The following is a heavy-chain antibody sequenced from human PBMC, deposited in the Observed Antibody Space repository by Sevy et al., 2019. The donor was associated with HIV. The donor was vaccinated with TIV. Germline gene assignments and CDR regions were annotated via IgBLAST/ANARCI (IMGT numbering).Heavy chain of an antibody. D-gene: IGHD3-22*01. Sequence: ASVKVSCKVSGYSLSNLAMHWVRQAPGKGLEWMGTFDPEDGETIYAQNFQGRVTLTEDTSTDTAYMELSSVRSEDTAVFYCAVTKDYYENSGNPFDYWGQGTLVTVSS. J-gene: IGHJ4*02. CDR1: GYSLSNLA. V-gene: IGHV1-24*01. CDR2: FDPEDGET. CDR3: AVTKDYYENSGNPFDY.